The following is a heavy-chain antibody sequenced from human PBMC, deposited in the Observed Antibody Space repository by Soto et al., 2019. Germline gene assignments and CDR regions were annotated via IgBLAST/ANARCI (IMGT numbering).Heavy chain of an antibody. V-gene: IGHV3-33*01. CDR2: IWYDGSNK. Sequence: QVQLVESGGGVVQPGRSLRLSCAASGFTFSSYGMHWVRQAPGKGLEWVAVIWYDGSNKYYADSVKGRFTISRDNSKNTLYLQMNSLRAEDTAVYYCARGGLRPRYWYFDLWGRGTLVTVSS. J-gene: IGHJ2*01. CDR1: GFTFSSYG. CDR3: ARGGLRPRYWYFDL. D-gene: IGHD2-21*02.